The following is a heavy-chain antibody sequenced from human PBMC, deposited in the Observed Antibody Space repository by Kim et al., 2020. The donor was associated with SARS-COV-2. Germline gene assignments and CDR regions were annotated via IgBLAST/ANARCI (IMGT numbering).Heavy chain of an antibody. V-gene: IGHV4-31*03. CDR3: AREVTRGYYDSSGYYYYFDY. Sequence: SETLSLTCTVSGGSISSGGYYWSWIRQHPGKGLEWIGYIYYSGSTYYNPSLKSRVTISVDTSKNQFSLKLSSVTAADTAVYYCAREVTRGYYDSSGYYYYFDYWGQGTLVTVSS. J-gene: IGHJ4*02. D-gene: IGHD3-22*01. CDR2: IYYSGST. CDR1: GGSISSGGYY.